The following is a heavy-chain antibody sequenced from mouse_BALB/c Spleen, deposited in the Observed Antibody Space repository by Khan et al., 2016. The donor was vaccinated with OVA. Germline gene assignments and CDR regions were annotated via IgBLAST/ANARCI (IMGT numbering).Heavy chain of an antibody. J-gene: IGHJ3*01. Sequence: EVELVESGGGLVKPGGSLKLSCAASGFTFSSYTMSWVRQTPEKRLEWVATISSGGDNTYYPDSVQGRCTISRDNAKNTLYLQLSSLRSEDTALYYCARSNYGDFAHWGQGTLVTVSA. V-gene: IGHV5-9*03. CDR2: ISSGGDNT. CDR1: GFTFSSYT. D-gene: IGHD2-13*01. CDR3: ARSNYGDFAH.